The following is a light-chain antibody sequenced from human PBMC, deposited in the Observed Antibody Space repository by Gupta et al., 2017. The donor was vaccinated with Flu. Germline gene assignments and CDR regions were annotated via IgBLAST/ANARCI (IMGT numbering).Light chain of an antibody. CDR3: GSEEGSSNVYV. Sequence: SALPQPASVSGSPGHSIPISCTGTSSDVGSYNLVSWYQQHPGKAPKLMIYEGSKRPAGVANSFSGSKSGNTASMTSAGLQAEDEADYYCGSEEGSSNVYVFGTGTKGTVL. CDR1: SSDVGSYNL. CDR2: EGS. J-gene: IGLJ1*01. V-gene: IGLV2-23*01.